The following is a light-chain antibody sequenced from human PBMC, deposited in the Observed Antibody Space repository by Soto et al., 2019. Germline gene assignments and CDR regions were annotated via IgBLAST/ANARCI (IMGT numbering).Light chain of an antibody. V-gene: IGKV1-27*01. CDR1: RGISNY. J-gene: IGKJ3*01. CDR2: GAS. Sequence: EIQLTPSPSSLSASVGDRVTITCRASRGISNYLAWYQQKPGRLPKLLLFGASTLQSGVPARFSGSGSGTLFTLTINGLLPEDVATYYCQKYDRAPFTFGPATKVD. CDR3: QKYDRAPFT.